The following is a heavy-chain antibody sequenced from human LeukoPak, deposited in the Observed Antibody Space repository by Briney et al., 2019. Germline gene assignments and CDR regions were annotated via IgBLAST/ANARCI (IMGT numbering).Heavy chain of an antibody. Sequence: PGRSLRLSCAASGFTFDDYAMHWVRQAPGKGLEWVSGISWNSGSIGYADSVKGRFTISRDNAKNSLYLQMNSLRAEDTALYYCAKGIPCRVWGQGTLVTVSS. CDR2: ISWNSGSI. CDR3: AKGIPCRV. D-gene: IGHD2-15*01. V-gene: IGHV3-9*01. CDR1: GFTFDDYA. J-gene: IGHJ4*02.